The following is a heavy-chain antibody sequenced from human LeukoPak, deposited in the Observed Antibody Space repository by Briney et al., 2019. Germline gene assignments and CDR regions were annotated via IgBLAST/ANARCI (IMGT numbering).Heavy chain of an antibody. CDR3: ATLQNYDFWSGYYKRNNWFDP. Sequence: ASVKVSCKVSGYTLTELSMHWVRQAPGKGLGWMGGFDPEDGETIYAQKFQGRVTMTEDTSTDTAYMELSSLRSEDTAVYYCATLQNYDFWSGYYKRNNWFDPWGQGTLVTVSP. CDR1: GYTLTELS. D-gene: IGHD3-3*01. CDR2: FDPEDGET. V-gene: IGHV1-24*01. J-gene: IGHJ5*02.